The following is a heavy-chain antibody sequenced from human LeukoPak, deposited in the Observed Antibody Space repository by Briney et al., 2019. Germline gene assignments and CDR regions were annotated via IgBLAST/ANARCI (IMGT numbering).Heavy chain of an antibody. CDR1: GFTFSSYA. V-gene: IGHV3-23*01. CDR3: AKYDYYDSL. CDR2: ISVSGSTT. D-gene: IGHD3-22*01. Sequence: GGSLRLSCAASGFTFSSYAMTWVRQAPGKGLEWVSSISVSGSTTYYADPVKGRFTVSRDNSNDTLYPQMNSLRADDTAVYYCAKYDYYDSLWGQGILVTVSS. J-gene: IGHJ4*02.